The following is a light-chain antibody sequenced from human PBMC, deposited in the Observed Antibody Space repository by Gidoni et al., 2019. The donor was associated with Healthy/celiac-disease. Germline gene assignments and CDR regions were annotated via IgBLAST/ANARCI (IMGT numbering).Light chain of an antibody. CDR2: DAS. V-gene: IGKV3-11*01. J-gene: IGKJ2*01. CDR1: QSVSSY. Sequence: ELVLTQSPATLSLSPGESATLSCSASQSVSSYLAWYQQKPGQAPRLLIYDASNRATGIPARFSGSGSGTNFTLTISSLEPEDFAVYHCQQRSNWPPMYTFGQGTKLEIK. CDR3: QQRSNWPPMYT.